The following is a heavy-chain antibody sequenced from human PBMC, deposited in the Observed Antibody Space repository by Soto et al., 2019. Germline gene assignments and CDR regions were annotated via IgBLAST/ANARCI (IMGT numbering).Heavy chain of an antibody. V-gene: IGHV3-23*01. CDR2: ISGSGGST. CDR1: GFTFSSYA. D-gene: IGHD5-12*01. Sequence: EVQLLESGGGLVQPGGSLRLSCAASGFTFSSYAMSWVRQAPGKGLEWVSAISGSGGSTYYADSVKGRFTISRDNSKNTLYLHMNSLRAEDTAVYYCAKAKYSGYDFGYWGQGTLVTVSS. CDR3: AKAKYSGYDFGY. J-gene: IGHJ4*02.